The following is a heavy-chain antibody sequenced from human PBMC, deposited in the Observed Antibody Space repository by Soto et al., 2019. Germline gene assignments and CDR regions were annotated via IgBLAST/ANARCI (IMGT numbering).Heavy chain of an antibody. Sequence: QLQLQEPGPGLVKPSETLSLTCTVSGGSISSSSYYWGWIRQPPGKGLEWIGSIFYTGSTYYNPSFKSRVTLSVDTAKNHFSLKLTSVTAADTAFYYCARQERYGSGGTCYPRGAFDLWGQGTMVAVSS. D-gene: IGHD2-15*01. CDR2: IFYTGST. V-gene: IGHV4-39*01. CDR1: GGSISSSSYY. CDR3: ARQERYGSGGTCYPRGAFDL. J-gene: IGHJ3*01.